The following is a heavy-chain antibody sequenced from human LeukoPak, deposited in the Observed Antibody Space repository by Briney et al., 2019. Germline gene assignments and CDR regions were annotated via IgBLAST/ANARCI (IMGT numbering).Heavy chain of an antibody. D-gene: IGHD1-26*01. CDR3: ARVWELSFDY. CDR1: GFTVSSDH. V-gene: IGHV3-53*01. J-gene: IGHJ4*02. CDR2: IYAGGST. Sequence: GGSLRLSCAASGFTVSSDHMSWVRQAPGKGLEWVSVIYAGGSTYYADSVKGRFTNSRDNFKNTVFLQMNSLRAEDTAVYYCARVWELSFDYWGQGTLVTVSS.